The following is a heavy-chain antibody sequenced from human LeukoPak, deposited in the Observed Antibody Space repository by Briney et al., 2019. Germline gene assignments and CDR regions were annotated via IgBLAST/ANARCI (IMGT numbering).Heavy chain of an antibody. V-gene: IGHV1-2*02. CDR2: INLNSGGT. Sequence: ASVKVSCKASGYTFTGYYMHWVRQAPGQGLEWMGWINLNSGGTNYAQKFQGRVTMTRDTSISTAYMELSRLRSDDTAMYYCARGLLWFGELGVGGMDVWGQGTTVTVSS. CDR3: ARGLLWFGELGVGGMDV. J-gene: IGHJ6*02. D-gene: IGHD3-10*01. CDR1: GYTFTGYY.